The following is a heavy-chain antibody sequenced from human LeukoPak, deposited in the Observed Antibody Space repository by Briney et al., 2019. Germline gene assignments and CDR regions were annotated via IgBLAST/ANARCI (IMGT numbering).Heavy chain of an antibody. V-gene: IGHV3-23*01. CDR1: GFTFSSYA. D-gene: IGHD6-13*01. CDR2: ISGSGGST. J-gene: IGHJ5*02. CDR3: AKDPESGQQLPNWFDP. Sequence: GGSLRFSCAASGFTFSSYAMSWVRQAPGKGLEWVSAISGSGGSTYYADSVKGRFTISRDNSKNTLYLQMNSLRAEDTAVYYCAKDPESGQQLPNWFDPWGQGTLVTVSS.